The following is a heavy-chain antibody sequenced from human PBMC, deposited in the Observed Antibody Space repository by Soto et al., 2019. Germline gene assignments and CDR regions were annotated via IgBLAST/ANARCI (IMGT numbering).Heavy chain of an antibody. V-gene: IGHV3-53*01. D-gene: IGHD5-12*01. Sequence: GGSLRLSCAASGVTVSSNYMSWVRQAPGKGLEWVSVIYSGGNTDYADSVKGRFTISRDNSKNTLCLQMNSLRAEDTADYYCARDAGFFDYWGQGTLVTVSS. CDR1: GVTVSSNY. CDR2: IYSGGNT. CDR3: ARDAGFFDY. J-gene: IGHJ4*02.